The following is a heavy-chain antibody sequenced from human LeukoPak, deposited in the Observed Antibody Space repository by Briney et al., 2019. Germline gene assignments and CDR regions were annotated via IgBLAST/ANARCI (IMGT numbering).Heavy chain of an antibody. CDR3: ARQAVTMVRGHNWFDP. CDR2: IYYSGST. Sequence: PSETLSLTCTVSGGSISSSSYYWGWIRQPPGKGLEWIGSIYYSGSTYYNPSLKSRVTISVDTSKNQFSLKLSSVTAADTAVYYCARQAVTMVRGHNWFDPWGQGTLVTVSS. CDR1: GGSISSSSYY. V-gene: IGHV4-39*01. J-gene: IGHJ5*02. D-gene: IGHD3-10*01.